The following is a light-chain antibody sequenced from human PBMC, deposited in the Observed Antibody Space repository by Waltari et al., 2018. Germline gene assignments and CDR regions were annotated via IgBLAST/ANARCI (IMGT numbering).Light chain of an antibody. CDR2: GAS. CDR3: QHYVRLPAT. CDR1: QSVGTS. V-gene: IGKV3-20*01. Sequence: EVVLTQSPGTLSLSPGERATLACRASQSVGTSLAWYQQKPGQAPRLLIYGASRRATGIPDRFSGSGSETDFSLTINRLEPEDFAVYYCQHYVRLPATFGQGTKVEI. J-gene: IGKJ1*01.